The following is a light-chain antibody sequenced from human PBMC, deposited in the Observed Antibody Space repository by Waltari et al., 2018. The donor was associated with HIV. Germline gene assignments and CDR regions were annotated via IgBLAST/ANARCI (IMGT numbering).Light chain of an antibody. V-gene: IGLV3-27*01. CDR2: KAI. Sequence: SYELTQPSSVSVSPGQTARITCSGDGLAKRYVRWFQQKPGQAPVLVIYKAIERPSGIPERFSGSSSWTTVTLTISGAQVEDEADYYCFSAADNNLGVFGGGTKVTVL. J-gene: IGLJ3*02. CDR3: FSAADNNLGV. CDR1: GLAKRY.